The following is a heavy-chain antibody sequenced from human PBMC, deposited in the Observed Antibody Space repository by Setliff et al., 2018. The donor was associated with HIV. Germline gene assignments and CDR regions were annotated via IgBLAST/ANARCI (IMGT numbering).Heavy chain of an antibody. CDR1: GGSISSHY. CDR3: ARVRYYDSSGYSEPYYMDV. V-gene: IGHV4-59*11. D-gene: IGHD3-22*01. Sequence: SETLSLTCTVSGGSISSHYWSWIRQPPGKGLEWIGYIYYSGSTNYIPSLKSRVTISVDTSKKQFSLKLSSVTAADTAVYYCARVRYYDSSGYSEPYYMDVWGKGTTVTVSS. J-gene: IGHJ6*03. CDR2: IYYSGST.